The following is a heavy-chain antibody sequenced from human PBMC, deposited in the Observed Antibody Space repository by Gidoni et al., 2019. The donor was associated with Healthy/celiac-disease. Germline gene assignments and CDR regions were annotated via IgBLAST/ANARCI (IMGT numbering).Heavy chain of an antibody. Sequence: QVQLVESGGGVVQHGRSLRLSCAASGFTVSSYGMHRVRPAPGTGLEWVAVISYDGSNKYYADSVKGRFTISGDNSQNTLYLQMNSLRVEDTAVYYCAKIYGDDYWGQGTLVTVSS. V-gene: IGHV3-30*18. CDR1: GFTVSSYG. J-gene: IGHJ4*02. D-gene: IGHD4-17*01. CDR3: AKIYGDDY. CDR2: ISYDGSNK.